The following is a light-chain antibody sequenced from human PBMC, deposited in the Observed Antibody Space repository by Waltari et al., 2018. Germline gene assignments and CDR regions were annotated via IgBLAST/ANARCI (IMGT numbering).Light chain of an antibody. J-gene: IGLJ1*01. CDR3: SSYTTSSAPGV. CDR1: DSDVGAYDF. Sequence: QSALTQPASVSGSPGQSIPISCSGTDSDVGAYDFVSWYQQHPGKAPHLIIYEVSNRPSGISNRFSASKSGNTASLTISGLQAEDEADDYCSSYTTSSAPGVFGTGTRVTVL. V-gene: IGLV2-14*01. CDR2: EVS.